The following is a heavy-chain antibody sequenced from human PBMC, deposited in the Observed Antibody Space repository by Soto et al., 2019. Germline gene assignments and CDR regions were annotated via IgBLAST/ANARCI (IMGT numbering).Heavy chain of an antibody. V-gene: IGHV3-23*01. Sequence: GGSLRLSCAGSGFTFSSYALSWVRQAPGKGLEWVSGISGNGDSTYYADSVKGRFTISRDNSKKTLYLQLSSLRVDDTAVYYCATSLSDLWSGFYRKIDYWDRGCLVTVSS. CDR3: ATSLSDLWSGFYRKIDY. J-gene: IGHJ4*02. CDR2: ISGNGDST. CDR1: GFTFSSYA. D-gene: IGHD3-3*01.